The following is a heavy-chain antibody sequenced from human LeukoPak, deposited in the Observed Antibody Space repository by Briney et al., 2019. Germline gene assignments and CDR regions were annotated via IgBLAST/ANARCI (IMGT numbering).Heavy chain of an antibody. J-gene: IGHJ4*02. Sequence: ASVKVSCKASGYTFTSYDINWVRQATGQGLEWMGWMNPNSGNTAYAQKFQVRVTMSRDTSISTAYMELSSLRSEDTAVYYCARLPKYSRPLDYWGQGTLVTVSS. V-gene: IGHV1-8*01. D-gene: IGHD6-6*01. CDR3: ARLPKYSRPLDY. CDR1: GYTFTSYD. CDR2: MNPNSGNT.